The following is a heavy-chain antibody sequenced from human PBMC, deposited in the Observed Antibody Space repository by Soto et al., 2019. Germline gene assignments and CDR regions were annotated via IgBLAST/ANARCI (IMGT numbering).Heavy chain of an antibody. Sequence: SETLSLTCTVSGGSISSYYWSWIRQPPGKGLEWIGYIYYSGSTNYNPSLKSRVTISVDTSKNQFSLKLSSVTAADTAVYYCARVTTRVRKPVGYFDYWGQGTLVTVSS. CDR2: IYYSGST. CDR1: GGSISSYY. CDR3: ARVTTRVRKPVGYFDY. J-gene: IGHJ4*02. D-gene: IGHD3-22*01. V-gene: IGHV4-59*01.